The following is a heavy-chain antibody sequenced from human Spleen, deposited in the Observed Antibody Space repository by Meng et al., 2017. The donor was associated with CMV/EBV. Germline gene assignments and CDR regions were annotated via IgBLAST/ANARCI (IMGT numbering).Heavy chain of an antibody. CDR3: ASEAARLYYYYYAMDV. J-gene: IGHJ6*02. Sequence: GGSLRLSCAASGFTFSSYWMHWVRQAPGKGLVWVSRINSDGSSTSSADSVKGRFTISRDNAKNTLYLQMNSLRAEDTAVYYCASEAARLYYYYYAMDVWGQGTTVTVSS. D-gene: IGHD6-6*01. V-gene: IGHV3-74*01. CDR1: GFTFSSYW. CDR2: INSDGSST.